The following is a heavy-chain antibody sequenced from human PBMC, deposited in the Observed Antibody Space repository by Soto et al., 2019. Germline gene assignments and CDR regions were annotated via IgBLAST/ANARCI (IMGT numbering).Heavy chain of an antibody. Sequence: TGGTLSLSYTASGFTFGGYAMSWVRQAPGEGLEWVGFIRSKAYGGTTEYAASVKGRFTISRDDSKSIAYLQMNSLKTEDTAVYYCTRGPGGRGYYYGMDVWGQGTTVTFSS. J-gene: IGHJ6*02. D-gene: IGHD2-15*01. CDR2: IRSKAYGGTT. CDR3: TRGPGGRGYYYGMDV. CDR1: GFTFGGYA. V-gene: IGHV3-49*04.